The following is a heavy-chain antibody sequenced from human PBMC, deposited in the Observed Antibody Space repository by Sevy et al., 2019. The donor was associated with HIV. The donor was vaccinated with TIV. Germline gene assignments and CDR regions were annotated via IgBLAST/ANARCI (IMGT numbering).Heavy chain of an antibody. Sequence: GGSLRLSCAVAGFIFSDFTMHWVRQAPGKGLEWVSSISSSSSYIYYADSVKGRFTISRDNAKNSLYLQMNSLRAEDTAVYYCARATGIAAAGGNWFDPWGQGTLVTVSS. CDR1: GFIFSDFT. CDR2: ISSSSSYI. CDR3: ARATGIAAAGGNWFDP. D-gene: IGHD6-13*01. J-gene: IGHJ5*02. V-gene: IGHV3-21*01.